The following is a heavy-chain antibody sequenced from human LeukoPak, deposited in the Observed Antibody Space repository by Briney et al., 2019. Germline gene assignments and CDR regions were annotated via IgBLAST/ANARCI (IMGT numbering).Heavy chain of an antibody. D-gene: IGHD2-2*01. J-gene: IGHJ3*02. CDR1: GGSISSYY. Sequence: PSETLSLTCTVSGGSISSYYWSWIRQPAGKGLEWIGRVYTSGSTNYNPSLKSRVTMSVDTSKNQFSLKLSSVTAADTAVYYCARGGQWDIVVVPAAPGDAFDIWGQGTMVTVSS. CDR2: VYTSGST. V-gene: IGHV4-4*07. CDR3: ARGGQWDIVVVPAAPGDAFDI.